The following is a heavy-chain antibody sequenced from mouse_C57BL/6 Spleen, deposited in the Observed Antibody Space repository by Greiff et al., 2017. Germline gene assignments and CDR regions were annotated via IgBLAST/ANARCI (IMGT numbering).Heavy chain of an antibody. D-gene: IGHD1-1*01. V-gene: IGHV14-2*01. Sequence: VHVKQSGAELVKPGASVKLSCTASGFNIKDYYMHWVKQRTEQGLEWIGRIDPEDGETKYAPKFQGKATITADTSSNTAYLQLSSLTSEDTAVYYCAVYYYGSSPHFDYWGQGTTLTVSS. CDR2: IDPEDGET. CDR1: GFNIKDYY. CDR3: AVYYYGSSPHFDY. J-gene: IGHJ2*01.